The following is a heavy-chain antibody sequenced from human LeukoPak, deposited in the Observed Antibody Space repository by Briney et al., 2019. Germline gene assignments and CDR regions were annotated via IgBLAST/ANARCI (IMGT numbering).Heavy chain of an antibody. CDR1: GGSISNYY. J-gene: IGHJ4*02. CDR3: ARQYYYDSSANLKLDY. CDR2: IYYSGST. V-gene: IGHV4-59*08. D-gene: IGHD3-22*01. Sequence: SETLSLTCTVSGGSISNYYWSWIRQPPGKGLEWIGYIYYSGSTNYNPSLKSRVTISVDTSKNQFSLKLSSVTAADTAVYYCARQYYYDSSANLKLDYWGQGTLVTVSS.